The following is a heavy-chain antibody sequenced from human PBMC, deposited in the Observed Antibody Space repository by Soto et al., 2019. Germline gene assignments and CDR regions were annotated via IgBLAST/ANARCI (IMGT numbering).Heavy chain of an antibody. D-gene: IGHD5-12*01. J-gene: IGHJ5*02. Sequence: PSETLSLICTVSGGSINSGDYYWTWVRQTPGKGLEWIGYIYYDGNSQHNPSLKSRVTMSIDASKNQFSLNLSSVTAADTAVYYCARDRRWLPRGPNNWLDLWGQGTQVTVSS. CDR2: IYYDGNS. V-gene: IGHV4-30-4*01. CDR1: GGSINSGDYY. CDR3: ARDRRWLPRGPNNWLDL.